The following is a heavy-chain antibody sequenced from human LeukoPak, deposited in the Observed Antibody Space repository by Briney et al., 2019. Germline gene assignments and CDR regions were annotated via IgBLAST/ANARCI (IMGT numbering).Heavy chain of an antibody. V-gene: IGHV1-69*13. Sequence: GASVKVSCKASGGTFSSYAISWVRQAPGQGLEWMGGIIPIFGTANYAQKFQGRVTITADESTSTAYMELSSLRSEDTAVYYCAATDYDILTGYYGYWGQGTLVTVSS. CDR3: AATDYDILTGYYGY. J-gene: IGHJ4*02. D-gene: IGHD3-9*01. CDR1: GGTFSSYA. CDR2: IIPIFGTA.